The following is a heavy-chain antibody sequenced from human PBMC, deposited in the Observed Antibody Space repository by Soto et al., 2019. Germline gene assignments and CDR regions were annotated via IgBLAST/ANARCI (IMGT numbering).Heavy chain of an antibody. CDR2: IYNRGNA. V-gene: IGHV4-39*01. J-gene: IGHJ6*02. D-gene: IGHD5-12*01. CDR3: ARHGAGDGYNYCYYGMDV. CDR1: GGSISSTSYY. Sequence: QLQLQQSGPGLVKPSETLSLTRTVSGGSISSTSYYWGWIRQPPGQGLEWIGSIYNRGNAYYNPTLKSLATISIDTSKQQYCLKLSSVTAADTAVYYCARHGAGDGYNYCYYGMDVWGQGTTVTVSS.